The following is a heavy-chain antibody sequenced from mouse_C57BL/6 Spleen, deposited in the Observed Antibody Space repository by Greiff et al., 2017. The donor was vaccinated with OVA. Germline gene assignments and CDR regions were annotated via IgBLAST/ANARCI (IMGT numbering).Heavy chain of an antibody. Sequence: VQLQQPGAELVRPGTSVKLSCKASGYTFTSYWMHWVKQRPGQGLEWIGVIDPSDSYTNYNQKFKGKATLTVDTSSSTAYMQLSSLTSEDSAVYYCAAAGNYFYAMDYWGQGTSVTVSS. D-gene: IGHD2-1*01. V-gene: IGHV1-59*01. CDR3: AAAGNYFYAMDY. CDR2: IDPSDSYT. J-gene: IGHJ4*01. CDR1: GYTFTSYW.